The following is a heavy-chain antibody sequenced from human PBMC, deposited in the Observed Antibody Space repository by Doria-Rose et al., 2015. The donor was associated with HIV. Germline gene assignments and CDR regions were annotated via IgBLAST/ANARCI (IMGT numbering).Heavy chain of an antibody. CDR3: AKTSGSSLDY. Sequence: FGFIFSSHGMQWVRQAPGKGLEWVAFIRYDGSDKYYADSVRGRFTISRDNSKKTLYLQMNRLTAEDTAVYYCAKTSGSSLDYWGQGTLVTVSS. CDR1: GFIFSSHG. CDR2: IRYDGSDK. D-gene: IGHD3-10*01. J-gene: IGHJ4*02. V-gene: IGHV3-30*02.